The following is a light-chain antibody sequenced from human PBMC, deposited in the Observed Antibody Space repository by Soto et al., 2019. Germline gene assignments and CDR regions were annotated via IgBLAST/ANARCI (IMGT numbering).Light chain of an antibody. Sequence: EIVLTQSPGTLSLSPGERATLFCRASQSVSSSYLAWDQQKPGQAPRLLIYGASSRATGIPERFSGSGSGTDFTLTITRLEPEDFPVYYCQRYATSPPITFGQGTRLEIK. CDR2: GAS. CDR1: QSVSSSY. J-gene: IGKJ5*01. CDR3: QRYATSPPIT. V-gene: IGKV3-20*01.